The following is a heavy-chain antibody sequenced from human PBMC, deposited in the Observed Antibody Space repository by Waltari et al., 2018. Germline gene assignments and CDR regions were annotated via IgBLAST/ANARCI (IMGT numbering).Heavy chain of an antibody. J-gene: IGHJ6*02. CDR2: IYYSGST. CDR3: DGYSSSHDYYYGMDV. V-gene: IGHV4-39*01. D-gene: IGHD6-13*01. CDR1: GGSISSSSYY. Sequence: QLQLQESGPGLVKPSETLSLTCTVSGGSISSSSYYWGWLRQPPGKGLEWIGSIYYSGSTYYNPSLKSRVTISVDTSKNQFSLKLSSVTAADTAVYYCDGYSSSHDYYYGMDVWGQGTTVTVSS.